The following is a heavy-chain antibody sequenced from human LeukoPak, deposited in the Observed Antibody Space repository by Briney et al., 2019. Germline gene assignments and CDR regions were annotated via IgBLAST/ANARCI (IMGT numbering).Heavy chain of an antibody. CDR3: AKEHKPSYYDILTGYRLGYYYYGMDV. J-gene: IGHJ6*02. CDR2: ISWDGGST. Sequence: GGSLRLSCAASGFTFDDYAMHWVRQAPGKGLEWVSLISWDGGSTYYADSVKGRFTISRDNSKNSLYLQMNSLRAEDTALYYCAKEHKPSYYDILTGYRLGYYYYGMDVWGQGTTVTVSS. V-gene: IGHV3-43D*03. CDR1: GFTFDDYA. D-gene: IGHD3-9*01.